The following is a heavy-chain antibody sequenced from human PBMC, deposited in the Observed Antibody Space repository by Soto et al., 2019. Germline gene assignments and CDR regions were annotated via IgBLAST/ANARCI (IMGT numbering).Heavy chain of an antibody. CDR2: ISAHNGNT. D-gene: IGHD2-8*01. CDR3: ARDQGFYCTNGVCFPLDY. CDR1: GYSFISHG. V-gene: IGHV1-18*01. Sequence: QVQLVQSGAEVKKPGASVKVSCKASGYSFISHGINWVRQAPGQGLEWMGWISAHNGNTNYAQKFQGRVTMTTDTSTSTAYLDLRSLRSDDTAVYYCARDQGFYCTNGVCFPLDYWGQGTPVTVAS. J-gene: IGHJ4*02.